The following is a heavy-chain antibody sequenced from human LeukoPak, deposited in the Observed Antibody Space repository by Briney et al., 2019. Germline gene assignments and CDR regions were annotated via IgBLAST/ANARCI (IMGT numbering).Heavy chain of an antibody. D-gene: IGHD2-21*02. CDR2: INPNSGGT. CDR1: GYTFTGYY. V-gene: IGHV1-2*02. J-gene: IGHJ4*02. CDR3: ARGAYCGGDCYNEFDY. Sequence: ASVKVSCKASGYTFTGYYMHWVRQAPGQGLEWMGWINPNSGGTNYAQKFQGRVTMTRDTSISTAYMELSRLRSDDTAVYYCARGAYCGGDCYNEFDYWGQGTLVTVSS.